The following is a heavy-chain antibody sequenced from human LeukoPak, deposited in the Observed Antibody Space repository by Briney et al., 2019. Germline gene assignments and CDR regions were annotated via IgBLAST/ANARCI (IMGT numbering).Heavy chain of an antibody. Sequence: SETLSLTCAVYGGSFSGYFWSWIRQPPGKGLEWIGEINHSGSTNCKPSLKSRDTISVDTSKNQFFLSLRSVTAADTAVYYCARKTYGGDSRPFDRWGQGTLVTVSS. D-gene: IGHD4-23*01. V-gene: IGHV4-34*01. CDR2: INHSGST. J-gene: IGHJ4*02. CDR1: GGSFSGYF. CDR3: ARKTYGGDSRPFDR.